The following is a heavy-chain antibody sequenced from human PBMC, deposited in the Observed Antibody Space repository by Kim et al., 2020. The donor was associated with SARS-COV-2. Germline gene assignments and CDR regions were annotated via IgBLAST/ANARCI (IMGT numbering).Heavy chain of an antibody. CDR3: VRSVRSTVNSNFDP. CDR1: GGSISDYY. D-gene: IGHD2-2*01. J-gene: IGHJ5*02. Sequence: SETLSLTCSISGGSISDYYWSWIRQPPGKGLEWIGYIYYSGSTNYNPSLKSRVTMSVDTSKNQFSLKLGSVTAADTAVYFCVRSVRSTVNSNFDPWGQGTLVTVSS. CDR2: IYYSGST. V-gene: IGHV4-59*13.